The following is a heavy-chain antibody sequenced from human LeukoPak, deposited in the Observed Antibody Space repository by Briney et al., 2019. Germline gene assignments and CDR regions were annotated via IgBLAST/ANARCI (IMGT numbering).Heavy chain of an antibody. CDR1: GFTFSTYW. Sequence: GGSLRLSCAASGFTFSTYWMHWVRQAPGKGLVWVSRINSGGSSRNYADSVKGRFTISRDNAKNTLNLQMNSLRAEDTAVYYCARAPYYASGTHYYFYYAMDVWGQGTTVTVSS. V-gene: IGHV3-74*01. CDR3: ARAPYYASGTHYYFYYAMDV. D-gene: IGHD3-10*01. CDR2: INSGGSSR. J-gene: IGHJ6*02.